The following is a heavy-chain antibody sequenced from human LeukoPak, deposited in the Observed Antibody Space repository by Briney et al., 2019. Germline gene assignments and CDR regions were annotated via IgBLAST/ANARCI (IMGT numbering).Heavy chain of an antibody. D-gene: IGHD2-15*01. CDR1: GGSISSGGYS. Sequence: PSETLSLTCAVSGGSISSGGYSWSWIRQPPGKGLEWIGYIYYSGSTNYNPSLKSRVTISVDTSKNQFSLKLSSVTAADTAVYYCARAEALLAFDIWGQGTMVTVSS. CDR3: ARAEALLAFDI. CDR2: IYYSGST. V-gene: IGHV4-61*08. J-gene: IGHJ3*02.